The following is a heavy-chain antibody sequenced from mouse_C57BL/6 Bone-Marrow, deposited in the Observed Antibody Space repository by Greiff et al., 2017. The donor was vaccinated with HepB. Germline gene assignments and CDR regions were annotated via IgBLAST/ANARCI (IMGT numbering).Heavy chain of an antibody. D-gene: IGHD2-4*01. CDR1: GFTFSDYG. J-gene: IGHJ4*01. Sequence: DVMLVESGGGLVKPGGSLKLSCAASGFTFSDYGMHWVRQAPEKGLEWVAYISSGSSTIYYADTVKGRFTISRDNAKNTLFLQMTSLRSEDTAMYYCAIYDYDVDYWGQGTSVTVSS. CDR2: ISSGSSTI. V-gene: IGHV5-17*01. CDR3: AIYDYDVDY.